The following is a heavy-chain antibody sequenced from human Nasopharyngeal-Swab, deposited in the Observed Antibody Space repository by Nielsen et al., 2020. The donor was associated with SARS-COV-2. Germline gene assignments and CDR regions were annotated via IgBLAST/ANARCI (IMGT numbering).Heavy chain of an antibody. CDR2: FDPEDGET. Sequence: ASVKVSCKASGYTLTELSMHWVRQAPGKGLEWMGGFDPEDGETIYAQKFQGRVTMTEDTSTDTAYMELSSLRSEDTAVYYCATERHYYDSSGYYSDYWGQGTLVTVSS. D-gene: IGHD3-22*01. CDR1: GYTLTELS. J-gene: IGHJ4*02. CDR3: ATERHYYDSSGYYSDY. V-gene: IGHV1-24*01.